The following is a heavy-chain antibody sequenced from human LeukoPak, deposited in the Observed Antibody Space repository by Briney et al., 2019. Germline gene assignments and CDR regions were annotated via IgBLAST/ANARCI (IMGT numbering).Heavy chain of an antibody. CDR3: ARGPDIVVVPAALGYYYYYMDV. V-gene: IGHV3-48*03. CDR2: IDFGGRII. CDR1: GFTFSSYE. Sequence: GGSLRLSCVASGFTFSSYEMNWVRQVPGKALEWVSYIDFGGRIIDYADHVKGRFTISRDNAKNSVYLQMNSLRAEDTAVYYCARGPDIVVVPAALGYYYYYMDVWGKGTTVTVSS. D-gene: IGHD2-2*01. J-gene: IGHJ6*03.